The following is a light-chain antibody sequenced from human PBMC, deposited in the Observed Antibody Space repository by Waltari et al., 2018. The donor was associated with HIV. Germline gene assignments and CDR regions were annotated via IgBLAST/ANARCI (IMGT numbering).Light chain of an antibody. CDR3: AAWDDSLDGYV. V-gene: IGLV1-44*01. CDR1: SSNIERNT. Sequence: QSVLTQPPSASGTPGQRVTISCSGSSSNIERNTVNWYQQFPGTTPKVVIYSSNQRPSGLPDRFSGARSGTSASLAISGRQSEDEAHYYCAAWDDSLDGYVFGPGTEVTVL. J-gene: IGLJ1*01. CDR2: SSN.